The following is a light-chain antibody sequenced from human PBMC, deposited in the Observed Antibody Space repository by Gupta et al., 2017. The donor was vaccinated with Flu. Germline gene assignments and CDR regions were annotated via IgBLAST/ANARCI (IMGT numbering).Light chain of an antibody. CDR1: QCLVHRDGNTY. CDR2: KIS. Sequence: IYSRSSQCLVHRDGNTYLNWFQQRPGQSPRRLIYKISNRDSGVPDRFSGSGSGTDFTLKISRVEAEDVGVYYCMQATHWLYTFGQGTKLEIK. V-gene: IGKV2-30*02. CDR3: MQATHWLYT. J-gene: IGKJ2*01.